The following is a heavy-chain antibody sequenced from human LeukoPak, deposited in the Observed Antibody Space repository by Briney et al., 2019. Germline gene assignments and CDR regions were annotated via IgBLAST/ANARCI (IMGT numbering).Heavy chain of an antibody. CDR1: GVSTSGYY. CDR3: ARLHISNWYIFDY. J-gene: IGHJ4*02. CDR2: IYYSGST. V-gene: IGHV4-59*01. Sequence: SETLSLTCTVSGVSTSGYYWSWIRQPPGKGLEWIGYIYYSGSTDYNPSLKSRVTISVDTSKNQFSLKLSSVTAADTAVYYCARLHISNWYIFDYWGQGTLVTVSS. D-gene: IGHD6-13*01.